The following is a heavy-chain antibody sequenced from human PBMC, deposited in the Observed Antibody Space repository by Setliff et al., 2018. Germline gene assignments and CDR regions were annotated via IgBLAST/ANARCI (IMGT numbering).Heavy chain of an antibody. Sequence: GGSLRLSCAASGSTFKDYGMAWVRQSPGKGLEWVAGINWSGGTAGYADSVRGRFTISRDNTKSSVYLQMSSLRAEDTAFYFCAKGAHFSNYARVFDPWGQGTLVTVSS. V-gene: IGHV3-20*04. CDR2: INWSGGTA. CDR1: GSTFKDYG. J-gene: IGHJ5*02. CDR3: AKGAHFSNYARVFDP. D-gene: IGHD4-4*01.